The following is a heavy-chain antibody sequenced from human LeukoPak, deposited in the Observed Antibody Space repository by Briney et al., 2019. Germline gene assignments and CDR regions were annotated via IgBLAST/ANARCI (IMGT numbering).Heavy chain of an antibody. CDR1: GFTVSSNY. D-gene: IGHD2-15*01. Sequence: SGGSLRLSCAASGFTVSSNYMSWVRQAPGKGLEWVSVIFSGGSTYHADSVKGRFTISRDNSKNTLYLQMNSLRAEDTAVYYCARENDMGYCSGGRCYKGYNAMDVWGQGTTVTVSS. CDR2: IFSGGST. V-gene: IGHV3-53*01. CDR3: ARENDMGYCSGGRCYKGYNAMDV. J-gene: IGHJ6*02.